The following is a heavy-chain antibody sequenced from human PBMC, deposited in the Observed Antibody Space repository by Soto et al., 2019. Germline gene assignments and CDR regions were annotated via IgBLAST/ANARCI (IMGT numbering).Heavy chain of an antibody. CDR3: ARGSTSGWPLDY. CDR2: INAGNGDT. D-gene: IGHD2-2*01. J-gene: IGHJ4*02. CDR1: RYTFTTYA. Sequence: QVHFVQSRAEEKKPGASVKVSCKASRYTFTTYAMHWVRQAPGQRLEWMGWINAGNGDTKYSQKFQGRVTITRDTSASTAYMELSSLRSEDTAVYYCARGSTSGWPLDYWGQGTLVTVSS. V-gene: IGHV1-3*05.